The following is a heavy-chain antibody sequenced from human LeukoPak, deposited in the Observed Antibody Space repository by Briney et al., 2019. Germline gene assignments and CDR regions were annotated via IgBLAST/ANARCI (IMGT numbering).Heavy chain of an antibody. CDR1: GYTFTSYD. D-gene: IGHD6-13*01. J-gene: IGHJ1*01. Sequence: GASVKVSCKASGYTFTSYDTNWVRQATGQGPEWMGWLNPNSGDTGYAQKFQGRVTITRDTSISTAYMELSSLRSEDTAVYYCARGVRSSWSGDEYFQYWGQGTLVIVSS. V-gene: IGHV1-8*03. CDR2: LNPNSGDT. CDR3: ARGVRSSWSGDEYFQY.